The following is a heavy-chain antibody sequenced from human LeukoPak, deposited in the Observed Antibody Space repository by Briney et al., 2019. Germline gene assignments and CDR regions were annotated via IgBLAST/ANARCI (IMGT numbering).Heavy chain of an antibody. CDR2: INHSGST. V-gene: IGHV4-34*01. Sequence: SETLSLTCAVYGGSFSGYYWSWIRQPPGKGLEWIGEINHSGSTNYNPSLKSRVTISADTSKNQFSLKLSSVTAADTAVYYCTGDRGIAAAAPIDYWGQGTLVTVSS. CDR1: GGSFSGYY. D-gene: IGHD6-13*01. J-gene: IGHJ4*02. CDR3: TGDRGIAAAAPIDY.